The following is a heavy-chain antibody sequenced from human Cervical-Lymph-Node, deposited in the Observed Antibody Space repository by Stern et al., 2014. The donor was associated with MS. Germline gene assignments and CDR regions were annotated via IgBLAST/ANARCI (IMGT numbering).Heavy chain of an antibody. CDR1: GYSFTNYW. D-gene: IGHD1-26*01. J-gene: IGHJ4*02. Sequence: QLVQSGAEVKKPGESLKISCKTAGYSFTNYWIGWVRQMPGKGLDWMGIIYPSDSDTRYSPSFQGQVIIPADKSIGTAYLQWRSLKASDSGIYYCARGAPPENWGQGTLVTVSS. CDR3: ARGAPPEN. CDR2: IYPSDSDT. V-gene: IGHV5-51*03.